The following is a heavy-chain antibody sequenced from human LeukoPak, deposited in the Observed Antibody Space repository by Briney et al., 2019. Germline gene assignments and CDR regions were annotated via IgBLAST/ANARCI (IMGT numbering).Heavy chain of an antibody. Sequence: PSETLSLTCAVYGGSFSGYYWSWIRQPPGKGLEWIGEINHSGSTNYNPSLKSRVTISVDTSKNQISLKLSSVTAADTAVYYCARGAGWTGTGFDYWGQGTLVTVSS. CDR2: INHSGST. D-gene: IGHD1-1*01. CDR3: ARGAGWTGTGFDY. J-gene: IGHJ4*02. CDR1: GGSFSGYY. V-gene: IGHV4-34*01.